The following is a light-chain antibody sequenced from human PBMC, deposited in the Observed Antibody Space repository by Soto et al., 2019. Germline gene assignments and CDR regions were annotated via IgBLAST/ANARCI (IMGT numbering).Light chain of an antibody. CDR2: DAS. CDR3: QQRSNWLT. V-gene: IGKV3-11*01. CDR1: QSVSSY. J-gene: IGKJ4*01. Sequence: EIVLTQSPATLSLSPGERATLSCRASQSVSSYLAWYQQKPGQAPRLLIYDASNRATGIPARFSGSGSGTDFTLPISSLEPDDFAVYYRQQRSNWLTFGGGTKVEIK.